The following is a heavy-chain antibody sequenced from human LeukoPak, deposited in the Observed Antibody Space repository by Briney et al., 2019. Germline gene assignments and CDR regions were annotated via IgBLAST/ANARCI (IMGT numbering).Heavy chain of an antibody. CDR3: AKAPTAINWFDP. V-gene: IGHV3-23*01. D-gene: IGHD5-18*01. CDR2: ISGSGGST. J-gene: IGHJ5*02. CDR1: GFTFSSYA. Sequence: PGGSLRLSCAASGFTFSSYAMSWVRQAPGKGLEWGSAISGSGGSTYYADSVKGRFTISRDNSKNTLYLQMNSLRAEDTAVYYCAKAPTAINWFDPWGQGTLVTVSS.